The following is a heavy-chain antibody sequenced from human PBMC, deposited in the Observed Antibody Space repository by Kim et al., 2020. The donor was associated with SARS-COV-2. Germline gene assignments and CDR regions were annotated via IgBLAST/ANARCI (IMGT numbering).Heavy chain of an antibody. CDR3: TTDLSVLLWFGGIDYYMDV. J-gene: IGHJ6*03. Sequence: GGSLRLSCAASGFTFSNAWMSWVRQAPGKGLEWVGRIKSKTDGGTTDYAAPVKGRFTISRDDSKNTLYLQMNSLKTEDTAVYYCTTDLSVLLWFGGIDYYMDVWGKGTTVTVSS. CDR2: IKSKTDGGTT. D-gene: IGHD3-10*01. CDR1: GFTFSNAW. V-gene: IGHV3-15*01.